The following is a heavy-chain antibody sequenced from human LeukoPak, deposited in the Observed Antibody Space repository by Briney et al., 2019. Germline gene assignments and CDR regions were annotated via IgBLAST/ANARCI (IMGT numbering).Heavy chain of an antibody. D-gene: IGHD3-22*01. CDR3: ARGLEHYYDSSGYYYDY. Sequence: ASVKVSCKASGYTFTSYDINWVRQATGQGLEWMGWMNPNSGNTGYAQKFQGRVTMTRNTSISTAYMGLSSLRSEDTAVYYCARGLEHYYDSSGYYYDYWGQGTLVTVSS. V-gene: IGHV1-8*01. CDR1: GYTFTSYD. CDR2: MNPNSGNT. J-gene: IGHJ4*02.